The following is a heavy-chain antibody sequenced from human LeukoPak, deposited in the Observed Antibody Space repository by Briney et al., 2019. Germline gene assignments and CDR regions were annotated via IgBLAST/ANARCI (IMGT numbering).Heavy chain of an antibody. CDR1: GFTFSSYW. D-gene: IGHD6-13*01. V-gene: IGHV3-7*03. Sequence: GGSLRLSCAASGFTFSSYWMSWVRQAPGKGLEWVANIKQDGSEKYYVDSVKGRFTISRDNAKNSLYLQMNSLRAEDTAVYYCARDKGGSSWYGRGPLDYWGQGTLVTVSS. J-gene: IGHJ4*02. CDR2: IKQDGSEK. CDR3: ARDKGGSSWYGRGPLDY.